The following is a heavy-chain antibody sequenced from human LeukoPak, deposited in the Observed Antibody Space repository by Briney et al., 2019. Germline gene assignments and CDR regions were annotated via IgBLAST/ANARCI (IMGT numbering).Heavy chain of an antibody. D-gene: IGHD2-2*01. CDR1: GYTFTSYY. CDR2: INPSGSST. V-gene: IGHV1-46*01. J-gene: IGHJ4*02. Sequence: GASVKVSCKASGYTFTSYYMHWVRQAPGQGLEWMGLINPSGSSTSYAQKFQGRLSLTRDMSTSTDYMELSSLRSEDTAVYYCAKDWDQLLYYFDYWGQGTLVTVSS. CDR3: AKDWDQLLYYFDY.